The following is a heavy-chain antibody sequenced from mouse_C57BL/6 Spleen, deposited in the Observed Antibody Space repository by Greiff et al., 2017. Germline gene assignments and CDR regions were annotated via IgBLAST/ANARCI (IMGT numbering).Heavy chain of an antibody. D-gene: IGHD2-13*01. CDR3: ARSVSNYAMDY. Sequence: DVKLQESGAELVKPGDSVKLSCTASGFNIKDYYMHWVKQRTEQGLEWIGRIDPEDGETKYAPKFQGKATITADTSYNTAYLQLSSLTSEDTAVYYCARSVSNYAMDYWGQGTSVTVSS. CDR1: GFNIKDYY. CDR2: IDPEDGET. V-gene: IGHV14-2*01. J-gene: IGHJ4*01.